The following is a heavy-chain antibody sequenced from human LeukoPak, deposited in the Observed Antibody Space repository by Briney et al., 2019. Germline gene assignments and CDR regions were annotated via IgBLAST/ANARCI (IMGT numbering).Heavy chain of an antibody. CDR1: GFTFSDYY. CDR2: ISSGGSTI. D-gene: IGHD2-21*01. CDR3: ARHLVVATYDY. V-gene: IGHV3-11*01. Sequence: GSLRLSCAASGFTFSDYYMSWIRQAPGKGREGVSYISSGGSTIYYADSVKGRFTISRDNAKNSLYLQMNSLRAEDTAVYYCARHLVVATYDYWGQGTLVTVSS. J-gene: IGHJ4*02.